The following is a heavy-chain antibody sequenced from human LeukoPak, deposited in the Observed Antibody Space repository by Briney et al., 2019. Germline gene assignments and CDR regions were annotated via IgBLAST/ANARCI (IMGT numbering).Heavy chain of an antibody. CDR3: ARDRAGGADYYDSSGYYY. Sequence: PGGSLRLSCAASGFTFSSYCMNWVRQAPGKGLEWVSYISSSGNTIYYADSVKGRFTISRDNAKDSLYLQMNSLRAEDTAVYYCARDRAGGADYYDSSGYYYWGQGTLVTVSS. D-gene: IGHD3-22*01. CDR2: ISSSGNTI. J-gene: IGHJ4*02. CDR1: GFTFSSYC. V-gene: IGHV3-48*01.